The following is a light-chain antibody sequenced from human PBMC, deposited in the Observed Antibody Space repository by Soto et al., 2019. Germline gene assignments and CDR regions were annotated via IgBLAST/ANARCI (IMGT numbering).Light chain of an antibody. CDR1: SSNIGAGYD. CDR2: GND. CDR3: QSYDRSLSGSV. V-gene: IGLV1-40*01. Sequence: QSVLTQPPSVSGAPGQEVTISCTGSSSNIGAGYDVHWYQQLPGAAPKLLIFGNDNRPSGVPDRFSGSRSGTSASLAITGLQAEDEADYYCQSYDRSLSGSVFGAGTKLTVL. J-gene: IGLJ1*01.